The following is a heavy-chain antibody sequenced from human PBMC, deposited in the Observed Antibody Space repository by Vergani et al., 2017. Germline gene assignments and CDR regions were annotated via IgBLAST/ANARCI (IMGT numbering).Heavy chain of an antibody. D-gene: IGHD6-19*01. Sequence: QVQLQESGPGLLKSSETLSLTCSGPFDSIRNVYCNWIRQPPGKGLEWIGSIHYSENTNYNTSLKTRVTISLHTSKNQFSLTLASVTAADKAVYYCASDTHSGQRADRWGQGILVTVTS. J-gene: IGHJ5*02. CDR2: IHYSENT. V-gene: IGHV4-59*01. CDR1: FDSIRNVY. CDR3: ASDTHSGQRADR.